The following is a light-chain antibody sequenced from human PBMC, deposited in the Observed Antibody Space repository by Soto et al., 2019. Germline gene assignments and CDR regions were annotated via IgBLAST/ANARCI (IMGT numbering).Light chain of an antibody. CDR1: QSISSNY. J-gene: IGKJ1*01. CDR3: QQYAGSPRT. V-gene: IGKV3-20*01. Sequence: EIVLTQSPGTLSLSPGERATLSCRASQSISSNYLAWYQQTPGQAPRLLIYDASSRAAGIPDRFSGSGSGTDFTLNISRLEPEDFGVYYCQQYAGSPRTFGQGTKVEV. CDR2: DAS.